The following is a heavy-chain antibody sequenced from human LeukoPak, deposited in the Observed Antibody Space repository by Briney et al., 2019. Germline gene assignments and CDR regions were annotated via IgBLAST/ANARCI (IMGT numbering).Heavy chain of an antibody. J-gene: IGHJ4*02. CDR3: ARSSLVGVWTTMTSLIYFDS. D-gene: IGHD3/OR15-3a*01. CDR1: GGSISANY. CDR2: IYSSGST. V-gene: IGHV4-4*07. Sequence: SETLSLTCTVSGGSISANYWIWMRQPAGKGLEYIGRIYSSGSTNYNPSLKSRVTISVDTSKNQFSLKLNSVTAADTAVYYCARSSLVGVWTTMTSLIYFDSWGQGTLVTVSS.